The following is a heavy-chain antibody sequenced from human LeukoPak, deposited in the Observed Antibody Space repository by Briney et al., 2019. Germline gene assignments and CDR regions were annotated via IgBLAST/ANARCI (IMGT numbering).Heavy chain of an antibody. D-gene: IGHD1-1*01. J-gene: IGHJ4*02. CDR2: ISGSGGST. Sequence: HTGGSLRLSCAASGFTFSSYAMSWVRQAPGKGLEWVSAISGSGGSTYYADSVKGRFTISRDNSKNTLYLQMNSLRAEDTAVYYCAKAPQLEPYYFDYWGQGTLVTVSS. CDR3: AKAPQLEPYYFDY. V-gene: IGHV3-23*01. CDR1: GFTFSSYA.